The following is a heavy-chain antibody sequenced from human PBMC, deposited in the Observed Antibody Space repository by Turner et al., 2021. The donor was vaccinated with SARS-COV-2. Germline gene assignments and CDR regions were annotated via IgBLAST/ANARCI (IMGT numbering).Heavy chain of an antibody. CDR3: ARDPGEGSFDY. Sequence: QVQLQESGPGLVKPSETLSLPCTVSGGSISRYYWSWIRQPPGKGLEWIGYIYYSGSTNYNPSLKSRVTISVDTSKNQFSLKLSSVTAADTAVYYCARDPGEGSFDYWGQGTLVTVSS. CDR2: IYYSGST. J-gene: IGHJ4*02. V-gene: IGHV4-59*13. D-gene: IGHD3-16*01. CDR1: GGSISRYY.